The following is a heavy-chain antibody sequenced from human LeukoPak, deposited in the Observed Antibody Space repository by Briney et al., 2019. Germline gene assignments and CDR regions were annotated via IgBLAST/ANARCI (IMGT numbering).Heavy chain of an antibody. CDR1: GGSFSGYY. CDR3: ARVGGDYYGGNWFDP. V-gene: IGHV4-59*01. J-gene: IGHJ5*02. D-gene: IGHD4-17*01. Sequence: PETLSLTCAVYGGSFSGYYWSWIRQPPGKGLEWIGYIYYSGSTNYNPSLKSRVTISVDTSKNQFSLKLSSVTAADTAVYYCARVGGDYYGGNWFDPWGQGTLVTVSS. CDR2: IYYSGST.